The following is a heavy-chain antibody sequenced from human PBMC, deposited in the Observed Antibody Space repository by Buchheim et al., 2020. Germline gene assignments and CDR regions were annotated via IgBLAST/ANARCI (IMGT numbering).Heavy chain of an antibody. Sequence: QVHLVESGGDLVHPGGSLRLSCVASGLVFNEFGMHWVRQAPGKGLEWVAFISRDGGPQQYYADSVKGRFTISRDNSKNTLYLQMNSLRAEDTAVYYCAKQARYYDSSGYYADGPDAFDIWGQGT. D-gene: IGHD3-22*01. J-gene: IGHJ3*02. V-gene: IGHV3-30*18. CDR2: ISRDGGPQQ. CDR1: GLVFNEFG. CDR3: AKQARYYDSSGYYADGPDAFDI.